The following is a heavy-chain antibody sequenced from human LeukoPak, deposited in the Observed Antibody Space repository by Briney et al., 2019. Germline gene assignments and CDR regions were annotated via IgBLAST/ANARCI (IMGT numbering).Heavy chain of an antibody. Sequence: GGSLRLSCAASGFTFSSYSMNWARQAPGKGLEWVSYISSSSSTIYYADSVKGRFTISRDNAKNSLYLQMNSLRAEDTAVYYCARGPDYSNYVESWFDPWGQGTLVTVSS. CDR3: ARGPDYSNYVESWFDP. D-gene: IGHD4-4*01. CDR2: ISSSSSTI. J-gene: IGHJ5*02. V-gene: IGHV3-48*01. CDR1: GFTFSSYS.